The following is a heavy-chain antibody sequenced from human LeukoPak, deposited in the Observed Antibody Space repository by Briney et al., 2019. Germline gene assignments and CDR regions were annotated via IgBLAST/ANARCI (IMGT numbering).Heavy chain of an antibody. CDR3: ARGPPCREYCSLEFYFDY. Sequence: GGSLRLSCAASGFTFSSYWMSWVRQAPGKGLEWVANIKQDGSEKYYVDSVKGRFTISRDNAKNSLYLQMNSLRAEDTAVYYCARGPPCREYCSLEFYFDYWGQATLVTVSS. V-gene: IGHV3-7*05. CDR2: IKQDGSEK. CDR1: GFTFSSYW. D-gene: IGHD2/OR15-2a*01. J-gene: IGHJ4*02.